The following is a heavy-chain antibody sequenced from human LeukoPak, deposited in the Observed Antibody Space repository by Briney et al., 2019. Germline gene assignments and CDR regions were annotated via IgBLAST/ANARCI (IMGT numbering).Heavy chain of an antibody. J-gene: IGHJ4*02. CDR2: IIPIFGTA. CDR3: ARESSFYTGTLDY. D-gene: IGHD2/OR15-2a*01. CDR1: GGTFSSYA. V-gene: IGHV1-69*13. Sequence: ASVKVSCKASGGTFSSYAISWVRQAPGQGLEWMGGIIPIFGTANYAQKFQGRVTIIADESTSTAYMELSSLRSEDTAVYYCARESSFYTGTLDYWGQGTLVTVSS.